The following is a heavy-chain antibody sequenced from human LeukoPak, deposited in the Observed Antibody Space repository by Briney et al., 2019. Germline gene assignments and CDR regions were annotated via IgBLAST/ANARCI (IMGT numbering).Heavy chain of an antibody. V-gene: IGHV3-13*01. CDR3: ARALGSGFFDP. CDR1: GFTFSSYD. Sequence: PGGSLRLSCAASGFTFSSYDMHWVRQATGKGLEWVSAIGTAGDTYYPGSVKGRFTTSRENAKNSLYLQMNGLRAGDTAVYYCARALGSGFFDPWGQGTLVTVSS. D-gene: IGHD3-10*01. J-gene: IGHJ5*02. CDR2: IGTAGDT.